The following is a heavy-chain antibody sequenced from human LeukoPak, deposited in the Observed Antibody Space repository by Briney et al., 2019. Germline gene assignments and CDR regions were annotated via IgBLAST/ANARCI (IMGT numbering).Heavy chain of an antibody. J-gene: IGHJ4*02. CDR2: IWFDGNNK. D-gene: IGHD3-10*01. CDR1: GFVFETHA. CDR3: ASIVGDLGSAMVRGDDFDY. Sequence: PGRSLRLSCAASGFVFETHAMHWVRQAPGMGLEWVAFIWFDGNNKYYADSVKGRFTISRDNSESTVYLQMNSLRAEDTAVYYCASIVGDLGSAMVRGDDFDYWGQGTLVTVSS. V-gene: IGHV3-33*01.